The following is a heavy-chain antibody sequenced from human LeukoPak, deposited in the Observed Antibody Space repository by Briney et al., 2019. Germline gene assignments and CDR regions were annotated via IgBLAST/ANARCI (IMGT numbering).Heavy chain of an antibody. Sequence: PGGSLRLSCAASGFTFNTYEMNWVRRAPGKGLEWLSYIPSSGGSNCYADSVKGRFTISRDNAKNSLYLQMNSLRVEDTAVYYCARDAYGATFDAFDIWGRGTTVTVSS. V-gene: IGHV3-48*03. CDR1: GFTFNTYE. D-gene: IGHD4-17*01. CDR3: ARDAYGATFDAFDI. J-gene: IGHJ3*02. CDR2: IPSSGGSN.